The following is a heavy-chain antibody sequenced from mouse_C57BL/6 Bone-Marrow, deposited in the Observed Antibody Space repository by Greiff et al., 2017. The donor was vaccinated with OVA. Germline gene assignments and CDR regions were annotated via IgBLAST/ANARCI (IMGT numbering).Heavy chain of an antibody. CDR3: ARERIHYGNGDYFDY. D-gene: IGHD2-1*01. CDR2: IDPSDSYT. V-gene: IGHV1-50*01. Sequence: QVQLQQPGAELVKPGASVKLSCKASGYTFTSYWMQWVKQRPGQGLEWIGEIDPSDSYTNYNQKFKGKATLTVDTSSSTAYMQLSSLTSEDSAVYYGARERIHYGNGDYFDYWGQGTTLTVSS. CDR1: GYTFTSYW. J-gene: IGHJ2*01.